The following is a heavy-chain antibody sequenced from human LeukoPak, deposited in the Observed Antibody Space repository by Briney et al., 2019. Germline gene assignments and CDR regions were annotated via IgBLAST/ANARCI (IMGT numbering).Heavy chain of an antibody. CDR1: GGTFSSYA. Sequence: ASVKVSCKASGGTFSSYAISWVRQAPGQGLEWMGIINPSGGSTSYAQKFQGRVTMTRDTSTSTVYMELSSLRSEDTAVYYCAREKQLVPRGLDYWGQGTLVTVSS. CDR3: AREKQLVPRGLDY. J-gene: IGHJ4*02. D-gene: IGHD6-6*01. CDR2: INPSGGST. V-gene: IGHV1-46*01.